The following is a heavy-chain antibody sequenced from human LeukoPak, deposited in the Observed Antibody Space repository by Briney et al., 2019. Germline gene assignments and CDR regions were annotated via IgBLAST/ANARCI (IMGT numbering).Heavy chain of an antibody. CDR3: AKGVGYGGMDV. V-gene: IGHV3-64*04. CDR2: ISSNGGST. CDR1: GFTFSSYA. Sequence: PGGSLRLSCSASGFTFSSYAMHWVRQAPGKGLEYVSAISSNGGSTYYADSVKGRFTISRDNSKNTLYLQVNSLRAEDTAVYYCAKGVGYGGMDVWGQGTTVTVSS. J-gene: IGHJ6*02. D-gene: IGHD5-12*01.